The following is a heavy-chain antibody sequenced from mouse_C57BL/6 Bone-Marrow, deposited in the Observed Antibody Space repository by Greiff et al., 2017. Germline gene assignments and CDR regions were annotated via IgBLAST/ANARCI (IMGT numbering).Heavy chain of an antibody. Sequence: QVQLKQPGAELVKPGASVKMSCKASGYTFTSYWITWVKQRPGQGLEWIGDIYPGSGSTNYNEKFKSKATLTVDTSSSTAYMQLSSLTSEDSAVYYCAAYYSNLYYAMDYWGQGTSVTVSS. CDR2: IYPGSGST. V-gene: IGHV1-55*01. D-gene: IGHD2-5*01. CDR1: GYTFTSYW. J-gene: IGHJ4*01. CDR3: AAYYSNLYYAMDY.